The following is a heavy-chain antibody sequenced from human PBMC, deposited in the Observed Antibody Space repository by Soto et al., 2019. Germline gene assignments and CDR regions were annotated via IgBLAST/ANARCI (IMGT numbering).Heavy chain of an antibody. CDR3: ARYDYDNNIYSIDY. CDR1: GCSISSYY. CDR2: IYYSGST. V-gene: IGHV4-59*06. J-gene: IGHJ4*02. D-gene: IGHD3-22*01. Sequence: SETLSLTCTFSGCSISSYYWSLIRQPPGKGLEWIGHIYYSGSTWYNPSLKGRVTTSVDTSKNQFSLKLSSVTAADTAVYYCARYDYDNNIYSIDYWGQGALVTVSS.